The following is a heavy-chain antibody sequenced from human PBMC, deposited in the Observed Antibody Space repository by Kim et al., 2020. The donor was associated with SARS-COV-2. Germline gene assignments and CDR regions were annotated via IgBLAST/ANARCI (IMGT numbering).Heavy chain of an antibody. Sequence: SETLSLTCTVSGGSISSYYWSWIRQPPGKGLEWIGYIYYSGSTNYNPSLKSRVTISVDTSKNQFSLKLSSVTAADTAVYYCASGGVAGYGDYGNWFDPWGHGTLVTVSS. D-gene: IGHD4-17*01. CDR2: IYYSGST. CDR3: ASGGVAGYGDYGNWFDP. J-gene: IGHJ5*02. V-gene: IGHV4-59*13. CDR1: GGSISSYY.